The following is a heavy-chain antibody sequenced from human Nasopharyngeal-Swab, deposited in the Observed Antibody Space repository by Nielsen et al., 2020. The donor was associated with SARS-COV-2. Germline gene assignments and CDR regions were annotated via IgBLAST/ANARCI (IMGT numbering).Heavy chain of an antibody. CDR2: FDPEDGET. J-gene: IGHJ4*02. Sequence: ASVKVSCKVSGYTLTELSMHWVRQAPGKGLEWMGGFDPEDGETIYAQKFQGRVTMTEDTSTDTAYMELSSLRSEDTAVYYCATERHYYDRSGYYSDYWGQGTLVTVSS. CDR3: ATERHYYDRSGYYSDY. V-gene: IGHV1-24*01. D-gene: IGHD3-22*01. CDR1: GYTLTELS.